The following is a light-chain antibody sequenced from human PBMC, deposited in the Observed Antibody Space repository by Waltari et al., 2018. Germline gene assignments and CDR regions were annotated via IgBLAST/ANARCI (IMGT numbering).Light chain of an antibody. V-gene: IGLV1-40*01. CDR3: QSYDSGHLV. CDR2: LNP. Sequence: QSVLTPPPSVSGAPGQRVTISCTGSSSNIGAGYDVPWYQQLPGTAPKLLIYLNPHRPSGVPDRFSGSRPGTSASLAITGLQAEDEADYYCQSYDSGHLVFGGGTKLTVL. CDR1: SSNIGAGYD. J-gene: IGLJ2*01.